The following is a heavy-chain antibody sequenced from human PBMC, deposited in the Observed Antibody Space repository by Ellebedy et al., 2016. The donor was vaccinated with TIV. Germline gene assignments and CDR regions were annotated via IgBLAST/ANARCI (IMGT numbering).Heavy chain of an antibody. D-gene: IGHD2-15*01. J-gene: IGHJ4*02. CDR1: GGSISSYY. CDR3: AIGDIWGYFED. Sequence: SETLSLXXTVSGGSISSYYWSWIRQPPGKGLEWIGYIYYSGSTNYNPSLKSRVTISVDTSKNQFSLKLSSVTAADTAVYYCAIGDIWGYFEDWGQGTLVTVSS. V-gene: IGHV4-59*01. CDR2: IYYSGST.